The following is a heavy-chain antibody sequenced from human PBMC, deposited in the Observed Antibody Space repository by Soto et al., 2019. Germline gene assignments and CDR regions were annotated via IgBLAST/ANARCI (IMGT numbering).Heavy chain of an antibody. CDR3: ARAYGSGDMDV. V-gene: IGHV4-31*03. CDR2: IYSSGST. J-gene: IGHJ6*02. D-gene: IGHD3-10*01. Sequence: QVQLQESGPGLVKPSQTLSLTCTVSGGSISSGGYYWSWIRQHPGKGLAWIGYIYSSGSTYYHSSLKSRVTTSVDTSKNQFSLKLSSVTAADTAVYYCARAYGSGDMDVWGQGTTVTVSS. CDR1: GGSISSGGYY.